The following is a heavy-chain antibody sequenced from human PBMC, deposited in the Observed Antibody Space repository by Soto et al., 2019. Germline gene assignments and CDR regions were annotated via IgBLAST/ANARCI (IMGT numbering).Heavy chain of an antibody. CDR3: ANFFGIAAAGTGFDY. J-gene: IGHJ4*02. CDR2: ISGSGGST. Sequence: GGSLRLCCAACGFTFWSSAMGWVRQAPGKGLEWVSAISGSGGSTYYADSVKGRFTISRDNSKNTLYLQMNSLRAEDTAVYYCANFFGIAAAGTGFDYWGQGTLVTVSS. CDR1: GFTFWSSA. D-gene: IGHD6-13*01. V-gene: IGHV3-23*01.